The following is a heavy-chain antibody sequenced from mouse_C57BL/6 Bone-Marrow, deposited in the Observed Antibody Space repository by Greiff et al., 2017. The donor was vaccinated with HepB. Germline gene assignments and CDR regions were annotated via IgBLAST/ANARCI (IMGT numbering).Heavy chain of an antibody. D-gene: IGHD1-1*01. V-gene: IGHV7-3*01. J-gene: IGHJ2*01. Sequence: EVQGVESGGGLVQPGGSLSLSCAASGFTFTDYYMSWFRQTPGKALEWLGFIRNKANGYTKAYSVTVKGRFTISRDNSQSNLYRQMNVLRADDSATYYCARYAYGSLDYWGQGTTLTVSS. CDR1: GFTFTDYY. CDR2: IRNKANGYTK. CDR3: ARYAYGSLDY.